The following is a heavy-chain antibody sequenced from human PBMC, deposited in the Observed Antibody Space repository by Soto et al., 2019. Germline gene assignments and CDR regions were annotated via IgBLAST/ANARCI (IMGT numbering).Heavy chain of an antibody. V-gene: IGHV3-23*01. CDR3: AKGRGGSGSLTPRVDF. D-gene: IGHD3-10*01. CDR2: ISGGGDTT. Sequence: EVQLLESGGGLVQPGGSLRLSCAASGFTFTNYAMTWVRQAPGKGLEWVSAISGGGDTTSYADSVKGRFTVSREGSKSTLYLQMSSLRAEDTALYYCAKGRGGSGSLTPRVDFWGQGTLVTVSS. CDR1: GFTFTNYA. J-gene: IGHJ4*02.